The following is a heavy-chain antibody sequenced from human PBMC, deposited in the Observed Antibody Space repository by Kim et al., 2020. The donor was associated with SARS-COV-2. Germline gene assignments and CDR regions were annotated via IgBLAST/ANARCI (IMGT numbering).Heavy chain of an antibody. J-gene: IGHJ4*01. CDR2: IIPIFGTA. CDR1: GGTFSSYA. D-gene: IGHD3-22*01. Sequence: SVKVSCKASGGTFSSYAISWVRQAPGQGLEWMGGIIPIFGTANYAQKFQGRVTITADESTSTAYMELSSLRSEDTAVYYCASGATGYYDSSGYQGDYWGQEPWPPSPQ. V-gene: IGHV1-69*13. CDR3: ASGATGYYDSSGYQGDY.